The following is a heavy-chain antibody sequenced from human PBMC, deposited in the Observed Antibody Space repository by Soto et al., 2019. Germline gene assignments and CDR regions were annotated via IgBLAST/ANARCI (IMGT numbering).Heavy chain of an antibody. D-gene: IGHD3-3*01. CDR2: ISYDGSNK. V-gene: IGHV3-30-3*01. CDR1: GFTFSSYA. CDR3: ARDDGTNYDFWSGYLYYFDY. J-gene: IGHJ4*02. Sequence: GGSLRLSCAASGFTFSSYAMHWVRQAPGKGLEWVAVISYDGSNKYYADSVKGRFTISRDNSKNTLYLQMNSLRAEDTAVYYCARDDGTNYDFWSGYLYYFDYWGQGTMVTVYS.